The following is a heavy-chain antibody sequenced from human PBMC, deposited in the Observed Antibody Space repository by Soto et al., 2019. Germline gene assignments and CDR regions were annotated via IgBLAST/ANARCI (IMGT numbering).Heavy chain of an antibody. CDR3: VRDDEYADNGLDL. V-gene: IGHV3-33*01. CDR1: GFTFSNHG. D-gene: IGHD1-1*01. Sequence: QVQLVESGGGVVQPGRSLRLSCEASGFTFSNHGMHWVRQAPGNGLEWVAVIPHVGTYQHYADSVKGRFTISRDNSRNTLYLQMNSLRAEDTAVYYCVRDDEYADNGLDLWGQGILVTVSS. CDR2: IPHVGTYQ. J-gene: IGHJ4*02.